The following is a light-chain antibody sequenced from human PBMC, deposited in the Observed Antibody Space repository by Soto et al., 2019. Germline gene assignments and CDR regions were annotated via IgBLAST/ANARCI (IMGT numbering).Light chain of an antibody. CDR3: MQALHTPLT. CDR1: QSPLHSNGYNY. J-gene: IGKJ4*02. V-gene: IGKV2-28*01. CDR2: LGS. Sequence: DIVMTQSPLTLPVTPGEPASISCRSSQSPLHSNGYNYLDWYLQKPGQSPQLLIYLGSNRASGVPDRFRGSGSGTDVTLKISRVEAEDVGVYYCMQALHTPLTFGGGTKVEIK.